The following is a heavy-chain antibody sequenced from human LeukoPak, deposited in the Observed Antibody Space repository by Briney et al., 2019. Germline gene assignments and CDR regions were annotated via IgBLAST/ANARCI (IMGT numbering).Heavy chain of an antibody. CDR1: RGSISSSNYY. V-gene: IGHV4-39*07. Sequence: SETLSLTCTVSRGSISSSNYYWGWIRQPPGKGLEWIGSIYYRGTTYYNPSLKSRVTISVDTSKNQFSLKLSSVTAADTAVYYCASDRGTRDFDYWGQGTLVTVSS. D-gene: IGHD1-1*01. CDR3: ASDRGTRDFDY. CDR2: IYYRGTT. J-gene: IGHJ4*02.